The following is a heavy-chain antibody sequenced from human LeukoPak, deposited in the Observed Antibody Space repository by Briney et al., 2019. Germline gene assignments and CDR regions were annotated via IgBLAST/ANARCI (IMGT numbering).Heavy chain of an antibody. Sequence: GGSLRLSCAASGFTFSTYAMSWVRQAPGKGLEWISGISGSGGSTYYADSVKGRFTISRDNSKNTLYLQMNSLRAEDTAVYYCAKVGVAVAGTGYYYYYYMDVWGKGTTVTVSS. J-gene: IGHJ6*03. D-gene: IGHD6-19*01. CDR3: AKVGVAVAGTGYYYYYYMDV. CDR1: GFTFSTYA. V-gene: IGHV3-23*01. CDR2: ISGSGGST.